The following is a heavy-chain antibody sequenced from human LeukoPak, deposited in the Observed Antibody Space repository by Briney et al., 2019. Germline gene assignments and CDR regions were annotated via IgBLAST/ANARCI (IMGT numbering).Heavy chain of an antibody. D-gene: IGHD3-10*01. CDR1: GGSFSGYY. Sequence: SETLSLTCAVYGGSFSGYYWSLIRQPPEKGLEWIGEINHSGSTNYNPSLKSRVTISVDTSKNQFSLKLSSVTAADTAAYYCARGYPSLIRAFDYWGQGTLVTVSS. J-gene: IGHJ4*02. V-gene: IGHV4-34*01. CDR3: ARGYPSLIRAFDY. CDR2: INHSGST.